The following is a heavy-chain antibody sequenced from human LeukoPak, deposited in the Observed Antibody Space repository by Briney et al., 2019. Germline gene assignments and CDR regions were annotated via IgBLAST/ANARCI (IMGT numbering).Heavy chain of an antibody. D-gene: IGHD3-22*01. J-gene: IGHJ4*02. CDR1: GGSISSYY. CDR2: IYTSGST. V-gene: IGHV4-4*07. CDR3: ASQYYDSSGYYY. Sequence: PSETLSLTCTVSGGSISSYYWSWIQQPAGKGLEWIGRIYTSGSTNYNLSLKSRVTMSVDTSKNQFSLKLSSVTAADTAVYYCASQYYDSSGYYYWGQGTLVTVSS.